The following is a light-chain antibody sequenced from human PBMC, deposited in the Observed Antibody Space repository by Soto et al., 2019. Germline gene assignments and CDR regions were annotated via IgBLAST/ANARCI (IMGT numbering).Light chain of an antibody. V-gene: IGKV3D-20*02. CDR3: QQRSNFLT. J-gene: IGKJ4*01. Sequence: EIVLTQSPGTLSLSPGEGATLSCRASQSISSSYLAWYQQKPGQPPRLLLYRTFSRATGIPDRFSGSGSGTDFTLTISRLEPEDFAVYFCQQRSNFLTFGGGTKVEIK. CDR2: RTF. CDR1: QSISSSY.